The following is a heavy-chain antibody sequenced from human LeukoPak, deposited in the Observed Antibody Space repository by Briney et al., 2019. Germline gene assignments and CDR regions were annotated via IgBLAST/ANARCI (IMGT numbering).Heavy chain of an antibody. V-gene: IGHV3-30*18. CDR3: AKSYSGYDFDASDI. CDR1: GFTFSSYG. CDR2: ISYDGSNK. J-gene: IGHJ3*02. Sequence: GGSLRLSCAASGFTFSSYGMHWVRQAPGKGLEWVAVISYDGSNKYYADSVKGRFTISRDNSKNTLYLQMNSLRAEDTAVYYCAKSYSGYDFDASDIWGQGTMVTVSS. D-gene: IGHD5-12*01.